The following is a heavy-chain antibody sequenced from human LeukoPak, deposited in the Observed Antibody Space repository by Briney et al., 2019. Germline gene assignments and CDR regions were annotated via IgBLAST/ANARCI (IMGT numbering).Heavy chain of an antibody. CDR3: VRFKSKTTAGMPFDF. J-gene: IGHJ4*02. V-gene: IGHV3-33*01. CDR1: GFTFSSHG. CDR2: IWYDGSNK. Sequence: TGGSLRLSCAASGFTFSSHGLHWVRQAPGKGLEWQAVIWYDGSNKYYADSVRGRFTISRDNSKNTLYLQMNSLRPEDTAVYYCVRFKSKTTAGMPFDFWGQGTLVTVSS. D-gene: IGHD1-1*01.